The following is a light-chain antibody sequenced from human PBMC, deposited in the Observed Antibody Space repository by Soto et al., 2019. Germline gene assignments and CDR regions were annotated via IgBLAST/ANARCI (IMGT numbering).Light chain of an antibody. J-gene: IGKJ4*01. Sequence: DIQMTQSPSSLAASVGDRVTITCRASQVMSSWLVWYQQKPGHAPKLLIYAATNLQSGVPSRFRGSASGTEFTLTISNVQPGDFATYYCQQASSFPFAFGGGTEVQIK. V-gene: IGKV1-12*01. CDR3: QQASSFPFA. CDR2: AAT. CDR1: QVMSSW.